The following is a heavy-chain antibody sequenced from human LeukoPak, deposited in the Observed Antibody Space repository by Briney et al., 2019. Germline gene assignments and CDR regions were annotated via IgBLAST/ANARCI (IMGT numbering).Heavy chain of an antibody. J-gene: IGHJ4*02. V-gene: IGHV3-23*01. CDR1: GFTFSSYT. Sequence: GGSLRLSCAVSGFTFSSYTMNWVRQAPGKGLEWVSAISGSGGGTYYADSVKGRFTISRDNSKNTLYLQMNSLRAEDTAVYYCAKGYYDSSGFQEAFDYWGQGTLVTVSS. D-gene: IGHD3-22*01. CDR3: AKGYYDSSGFQEAFDY. CDR2: ISGSGGGT.